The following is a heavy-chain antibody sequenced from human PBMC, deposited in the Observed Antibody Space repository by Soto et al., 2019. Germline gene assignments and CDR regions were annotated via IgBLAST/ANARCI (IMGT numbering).Heavy chain of an antibody. J-gene: IGHJ6*02. D-gene: IGHD3-3*01. CDR2: INPSGGST. V-gene: IGHV1-46*01. CDR3: ASSITIFGVVPYGMDV. CDR1: GYTFTSYY. Sequence: GASVKVSCKASGYTFTSYYMHWVRQAPGQGLEWMGIINPSGGSTSYAQKFQGRVTMTRDTSTSTVYMELSSLRSEDTAVYYCASSITIFGVVPYGMDVWGQGTTVTVSS.